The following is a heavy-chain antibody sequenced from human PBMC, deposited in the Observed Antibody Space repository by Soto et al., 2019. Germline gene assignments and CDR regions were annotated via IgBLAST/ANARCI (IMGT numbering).Heavy chain of an antibody. CDR1: GGSISSEGYY. CDR3: ARGRGYSYGPYYFDY. CDR2: IYYSGTT. Sequence: SETLSLTCTVSGGSISSEGYYWSWFRQLPGKGLEWIGDIYYSGTTYHNPSLRSRLTISGDASKNQFSLKLSSETAADTALYYCARGRGYSYGPYYFDYWGQGTLVTVSS. J-gene: IGHJ4*02. D-gene: IGHD5-18*01. V-gene: IGHV4-31*03.